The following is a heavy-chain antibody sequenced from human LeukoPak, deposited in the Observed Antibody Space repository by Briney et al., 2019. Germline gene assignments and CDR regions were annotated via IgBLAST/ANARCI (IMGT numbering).Heavy chain of an antibody. CDR1: GFTVSSNY. CDR2: ISSSSSTI. Sequence: GGSLRLSCAASGFTVSSNYMSWVRQAPGKGLEWVSYISSSSSTIYYADSVKGRLTISRDNAKNSLYLQMNSLRAEDTAVYYCARDHRAIAVAGTGIYYYYGMDVWGQGTTVTVSS. V-gene: IGHV3-48*01. CDR3: ARDHRAIAVAGTGIYYYYGMDV. J-gene: IGHJ6*02. D-gene: IGHD6-19*01.